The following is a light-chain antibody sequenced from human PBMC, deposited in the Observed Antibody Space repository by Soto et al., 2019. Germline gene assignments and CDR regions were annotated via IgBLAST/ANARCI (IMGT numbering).Light chain of an antibody. CDR2: TND. CDR1: CSNIGSNT. V-gene: IGLV1-44*01. CDR3: AAWDDSLIGPV. J-gene: IGLJ3*02. Sequence: QSVLTQPPSASGTPGQRVTISCSGSCSNIGSNTVNWYQQFPGTAPKLLISTNDQRPSGVPDRFSGSKSGTSASLAISGLQSEDEADYHCAAWDDSLIGPVFGGGTKVTVL.